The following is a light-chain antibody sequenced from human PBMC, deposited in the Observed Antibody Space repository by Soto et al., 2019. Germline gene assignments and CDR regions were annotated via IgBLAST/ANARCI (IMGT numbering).Light chain of an antibody. CDR1: QSISSY. J-gene: IGKJ4*01. Sequence: DIHMTQSPASLATTLGERITIIFRASQSISSYLNWYQQKPGKAPKLLIYGASTLQSGVPSRFSGSGSGTDFTLTVSSLQPEDFATYYCQQLNSYPLTFGGGTKVDIK. CDR2: GAS. CDR3: QQLNSYPLT. V-gene: IGKV1-39*01.